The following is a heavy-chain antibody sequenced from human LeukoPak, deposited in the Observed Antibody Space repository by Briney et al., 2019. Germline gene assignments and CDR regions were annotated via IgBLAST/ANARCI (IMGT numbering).Heavy chain of an antibody. CDR3: ARDTSTTPELRDAFDI. CDR2: IIPIFGTA. V-gene: IGHV1-69*06. CDR1: GYTFTSYG. Sequence: AASVKVSCKASGYTFTSYGISWVRQAPGQGLEWMGGIIPIFGTANYAQKFQGRVTITADKSTSTAYMELSSLRSEDTAVYYCARDTSTTPELRDAFDIWGQGTMVTVSS. D-gene: IGHD1-26*01. J-gene: IGHJ3*02.